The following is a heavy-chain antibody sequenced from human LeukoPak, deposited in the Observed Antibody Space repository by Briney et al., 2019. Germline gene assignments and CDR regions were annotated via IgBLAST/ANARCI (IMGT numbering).Heavy chain of an antibody. V-gene: IGHV1-8*01. Sequence: PGASVKVSCKASGYTFTSYDINWVRQATGQGLEWMGWMNPNSGNTGYAQEFQGRVTMTRNTSISTAYMELSSLRSEDTAVYYCARVSPMVRGVITYWGQGTLVTVSS. CDR2: MNPNSGNT. J-gene: IGHJ4*02. D-gene: IGHD3-10*01. CDR3: ARVSPMVRGVITY. CDR1: GYTFTSYD.